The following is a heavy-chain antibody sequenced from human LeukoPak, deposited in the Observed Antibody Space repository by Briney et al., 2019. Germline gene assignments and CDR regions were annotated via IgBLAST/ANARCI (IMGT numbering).Heavy chain of an antibody. CDR1: GYTFTGYY. CDR3: AREIQDYYYYMDV. Sequence: ASVKVSCKASGYTFTGYYMHWVRQAPGQGLEWMGWINPNSGSTNYAQKFQGRVTMTRDTSISTAYMELSRLRSDDTAVYYCAREIQDYYYYMDVWGKGTTVTVSS. J-gene: IGHJ6*03. CDR2: INPNSGST. V-gene: IGHV1-2*02.